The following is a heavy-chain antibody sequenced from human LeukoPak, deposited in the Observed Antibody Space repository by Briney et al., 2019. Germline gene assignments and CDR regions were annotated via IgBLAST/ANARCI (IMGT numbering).Heavy chain of an antibody. J-gene: IGHJ4*02. V-gene: IGHV3-30-3*01. CDR2: ISYDGSNK. CDR1: GFTFSSYA. D-gene: IGHD5-24*01. Sequence: PGGSLRLSCAASGFTFSSYAMHWVRRAPGKGLEWVAVISYDGSNKYYADSVKGRFTISRDNSKNTLYLQMNSLRAEDTAVYYCAPSRDGYTMWDYWGQGTLVTASS. CDR3: APSRDGYTMWDY.